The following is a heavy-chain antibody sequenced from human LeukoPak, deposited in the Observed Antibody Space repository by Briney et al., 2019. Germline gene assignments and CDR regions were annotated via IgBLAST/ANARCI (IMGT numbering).Heavy chain of an antibody. Sequence: SETLSLTCTVSGGSISSYYWSWIRQPPGKGLEWIGYIYHSGSTYYNPSLKSRVTISVDTSKNQFSLKLSSVTAADTAVYYCASIGYCSSTSCYKGYYWGQGTLVTVSS. CDR3: ASIGYCSSTSCYKGYY. CDR2: IYHSGST. CDR1: GGSISSYY. J-gene: IGHJ4*02. D-gene: IGHD2-2*02. V-gene: IGHV4-59*12.